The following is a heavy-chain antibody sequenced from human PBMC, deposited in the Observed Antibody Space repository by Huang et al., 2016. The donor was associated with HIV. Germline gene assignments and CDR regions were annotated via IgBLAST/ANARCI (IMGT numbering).Heavy chain of an antibody. CDR3: ATKTAAMDI. CDR2: IKKDESEK. J-gene: IGHJ6*02. CDR1: TFRFGAYW. Sequence: VESGGRLVQPGGSIRLSCVGSTFRFGAYWMSWVRQSPGKGLEWVAKIKKDESEKYYVGSVKGRFNISRDNAKKVLFLEMNNVRVEDTATYYCATKTAAMDIWGQGTTVTVS. V-gene: IGHV3-7*01. D-gene: IGHD1-7*01.